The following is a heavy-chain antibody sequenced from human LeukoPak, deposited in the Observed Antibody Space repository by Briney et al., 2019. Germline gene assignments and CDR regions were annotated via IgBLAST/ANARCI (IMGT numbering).Heavy chain of an antibody. Sequence: GESLKISCKGSGYSFTSYWIGWVRQMPGKGLEWMGIIYAGDSDTRYSPSFQGQVTISVDKSISTAYLQWTSLKASDTAMYYCARKNAYSTSVDYWGQGTLVTVSS. CDR1: GYSFTSYW. V-gene: IGHV5-51*01. CDR3: ARKNAYSTSVDY. CDR2: IYAGDSDT. D-gene: IGHD6-6*01. J-gene: IGHJ4*02.